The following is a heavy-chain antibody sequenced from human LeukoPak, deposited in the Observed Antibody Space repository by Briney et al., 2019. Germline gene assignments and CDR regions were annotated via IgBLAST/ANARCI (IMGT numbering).Heavy chain of an antibody. CDR1: GFTFSSYA. J-gene: IGHJ4*02. D-gene: IGHD5-18*01. CDR3: ARGPGYTYGLGFDY. Sequence: GGSLRLSCAASGFTFSSYAMNWVRQAPGKGLEWVSGISGSGDSTYYSDSVKGRFTISRDNSKNTLYLQMNSLRAEDTAVYYCARGPGYTYGLGFDYWGQGTLVTVSS. V-gene: IGHV3-23*01. CDR2: ISGSGDST.